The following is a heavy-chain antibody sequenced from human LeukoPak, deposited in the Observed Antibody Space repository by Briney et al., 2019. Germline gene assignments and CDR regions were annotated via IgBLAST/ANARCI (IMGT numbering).Heavy chain of an antibody. D-gene: IGHD6-13*01. J-gene: IGHJ4*02. V-gene: IGHV3-7*01. CDR2: IKQDGSEK. CDR1: GFTFSSYW. Sequence: GGSLGLSCAASGFTFSSYWMSWVRQAPGKGLEWVANIKQDGSEKYYVDSVKGRFTISRDNAKNSLYLRMNSLRAEDTAVYYCARYVSSSWYVRYWGQGTLVTVSS. CDR3: ARYVSSSWYVRY.